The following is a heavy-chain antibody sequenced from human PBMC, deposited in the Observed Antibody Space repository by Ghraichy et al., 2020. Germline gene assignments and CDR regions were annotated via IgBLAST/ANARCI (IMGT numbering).Heavy chain of an antibody. CDR1: GGSFSGYY. V-gene: IGHV4-34*01. J-gene: IGHJ4*02. CDR3: ARGRRSGGSSPPAN. Sequence: SETLSLTCAVYGGSFSGYYWSWIRQPPGKGLEWIGEINHSGSTNYNPSLKSRVTISVDTSKNQFSLKLSSVTAADTAVYYCARGRRSGGSSPPANWGQGTLVTVSS. CDR2: INHSGST. D-gene: IGHD2-15*01.